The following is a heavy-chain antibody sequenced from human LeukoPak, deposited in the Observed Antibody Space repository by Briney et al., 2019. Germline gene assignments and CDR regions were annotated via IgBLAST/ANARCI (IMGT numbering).Heavy chain of an antibody. CDR2: ISSSSSSYI. CDR3: ARGPYSSGWYEDKLWDKLVWFDP. CDR1: GFTFSSYS. D-gene: IGHD6-19*01. J-gene: IGHJ5*02. Sequence: GGSLRLSCAASGFTFSSYSMNWVRQAPGKGLEWVSSISSSSSSYIYYADSVKGRFTISRDNAKNSLYLQMNSLRAEDTAVYYCARGPYSSGWYEDKLWDKLVWFDPWGQGTLVTVSS. V-gene: IGHV3-21*01.